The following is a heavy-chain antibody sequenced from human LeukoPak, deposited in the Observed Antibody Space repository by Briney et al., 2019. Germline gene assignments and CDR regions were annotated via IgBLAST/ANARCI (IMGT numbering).Heavy chain of an antibody. CDR1: GFSFSTYT. V-gene: IGHV3-48*02. CDR2: ISSSSTI. Sequence: GGSLRLSCAASGFSFSTYTMNWVRQAPGKGLDWVSYISSSSTIYYADSVKGRFTISRDNANNSLYLQMNSLRDEDTAVYYCARARRYRSSWYHDYWGQGSLVTVSS. D-gene: IGHD6-13*01. CDR3: ARARRYRSSWYHDY. J-gene: IGHJ4*02.